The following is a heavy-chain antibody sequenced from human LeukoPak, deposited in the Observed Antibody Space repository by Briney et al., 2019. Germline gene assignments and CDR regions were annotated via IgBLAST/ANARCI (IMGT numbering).Heavy chain of an antibody. V-gene: IGHV1-2*02. J-gene: IGHJ5*02. CDR2: INPNSGGT. Sequence: ASVKVSCKASGYTFTGYYIHWVRQAPGQVLERMGWINPNSGGTNYAQKFQGRVTMTTDTSMSTAYMELSRLTSDDTAVYYCARAGGRSWFDPWGQGTLVTVSS. CDR3: ARAGGRSWFDP. CDR1: GYTFTGYY.